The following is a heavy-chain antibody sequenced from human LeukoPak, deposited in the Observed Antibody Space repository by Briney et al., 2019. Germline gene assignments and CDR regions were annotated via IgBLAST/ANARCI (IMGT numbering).Heavy chain of an antibody. J-gene: IGHJ6*02. D-gene: IGHD4-17*01. CDR2: INAGNGIT. V-gene: IGHV1-3*01. CDR3: ARDLADYGDPHPYGMDV. CDR1: GYTFTSYA. Sequence: GASVKVSCKASGYTFTSYAMHWVRQAPGQRLEWMGWINAGNGITKYSQKFQGRVTITRDTSASTAYMELSSLRSEDTAVYYCARDLADYGDPHPYGMDVWGQGTTVTVSS.